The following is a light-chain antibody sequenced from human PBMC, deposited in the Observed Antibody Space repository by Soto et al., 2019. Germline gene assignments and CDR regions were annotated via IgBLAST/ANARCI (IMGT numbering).Light chain of an antibody. CDR1: QSISSY. J-gene: IGKJ4*01. CDR3: QQTYRTPLT. CDR2: GAS. V-gene: IGKV1-39*01. Sequence: DIQMTQSPSSLSASVGDRVTITCRASQSISSYLKWYQQKTGKAPKLLIYGASSLQSGVPSRFSGSGSGTDYNLTISSLQAEEFTTDYCQQTYRTPLTFGGGNKVEIK.